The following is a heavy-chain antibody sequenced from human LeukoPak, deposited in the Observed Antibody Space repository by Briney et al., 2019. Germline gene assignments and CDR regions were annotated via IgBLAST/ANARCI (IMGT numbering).Heavy chain of an antibody. V-gene: IGHV1-58*01. Sequence: ASVKVSCKASVFTFTSSAVQWVRQARPQRLEWIGWIVVGSGNTNYAHKFQERVTITRDMSTSKAYMELSSLRSEDTAVYYCAASGWYRGRWFDPWGQGTLVTVSS. D-gene: IGHD6-19*01. CDR1: VFTFTSSA. J-gene: IGHJ5*02. CDR2: IVVGSGNT. CDR3: AASGWYRGRWFDP.